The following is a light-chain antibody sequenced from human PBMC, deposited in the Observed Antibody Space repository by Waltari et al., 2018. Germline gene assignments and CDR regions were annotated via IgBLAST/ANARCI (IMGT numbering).Light chain of an antibody. V-gene: IGKV2D-29*02. CDR1: DSLLHTDGKTY. J-gene: IGKJ5*01. CDR3: MQSIELPT. CDR2: DVS. Sequence: VLTQTPPSLSVTPGQPASISCKSVDSLLHTDGKTYLYWYLQKSGKSPQLLIYDVSRRFSGVQDRISGSGSGTDFTLKISRVEAEDVGVYYCMQSIELPTFGQGTRLEIK.